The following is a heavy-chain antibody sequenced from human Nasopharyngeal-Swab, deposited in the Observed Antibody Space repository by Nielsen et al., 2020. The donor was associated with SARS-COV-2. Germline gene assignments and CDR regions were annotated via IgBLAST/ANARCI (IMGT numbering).Heavy chain of an antibody. V-gene: IGHV1-24*01. D-gene: IGHD3-3*01. J-gene: IGHJ3*01. Sequence: ASVKVSCKVSGYTLTVLPIHWVRQAPGKGLEWMGTVVPEDGEPIYAQNFQGRVTMTEDTSTYTAYLELSSLRSEDTAVYYCASEGSRVFGVVIYAFDLWGPGTLVTVSS. CDR2: VVPEDGEP. CDR3: ASEGSRVFGVVIYAFDL. CDR1: GYTLTVLP.